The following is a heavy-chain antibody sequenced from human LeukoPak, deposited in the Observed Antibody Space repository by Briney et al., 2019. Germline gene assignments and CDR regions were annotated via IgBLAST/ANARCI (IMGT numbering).Heavy chain of an antibody. D-gene: IGHD1-1*01. CDR2: INADNGNT. CDR3: AREAGTNWIFGEYFPF. Sequence: ASVKVSCKASGGTFSSYAIGWVRQAPGQRLEWMGWINADNGNTRYSQKLQGRVTITRDTSANTAYMELSGLRSDDTAVYYCAREAGTNWIFGEYFPFWGQGTLVTVSA. J-gene: IGHJ1*01. V-gene: IGHV1-3*01. CDR1: GGTFSSYA.